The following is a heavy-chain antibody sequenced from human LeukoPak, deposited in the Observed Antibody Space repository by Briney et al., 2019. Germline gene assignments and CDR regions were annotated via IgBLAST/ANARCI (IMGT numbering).Heavy chain of an antibody. Sequence: SETLSLTCTVSGGSTSSSHYYWGWIRQPPGTGLEWIGSVYYSGTTYYNPSLKSRVTISVDTSKNQFSLNLSPVTAADTAVYYCARSGQWLVRVFDSWGQGTLVTVSS. J-gene: IGHJ4*02. D-gene: IGHD6-19*01. CDR2: VYYSGTT. CDR1: GGSTSSSHYY. V-gene: IGHV4-39*01. CDR3: ARSGQWLVRVFDS.